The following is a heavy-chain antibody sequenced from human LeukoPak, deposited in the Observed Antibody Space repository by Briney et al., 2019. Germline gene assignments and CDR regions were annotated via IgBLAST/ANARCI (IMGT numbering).Heavy chain of an antibody. CDR1: GFTFSSYA. CDR2: ISYDGSNK. D-gene: IGHD3-3*01. V-gene: IGHV3-30-3*01. CDR3: ARADYDFWSGYSTDAFDI. J-gene: IGHJ3*02. Sequence: GSLRLSCAASGFTFSSYAMHWVRQAPGKGLEWVAVISYDGSNKYYADSVKGRFTISRDNSKNTLYLQMNSLRAEDTAVYYCARADYDFWSGYSTDAFDIWGQGTMVTVSS.